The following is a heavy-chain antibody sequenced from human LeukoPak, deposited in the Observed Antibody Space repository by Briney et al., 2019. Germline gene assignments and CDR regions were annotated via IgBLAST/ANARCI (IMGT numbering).Heavy chain of an antibody. J-gene: IGHJ6*03. D-gene: IGHD2-2*01. CDR3: ARVVPAAMEDYYYMDV. V-gene: IGHV1-69*13. Sequence: SVKVSCKASGGTFSSYAISWVRQSPGQGLEWMGGIIPIFGTANYAQKFQGRVTITADESTSTAYMELSSLRSEDTAVYYCARVVPAAMEDYYYMDVWGKGTTVTVSS. CDR1: GGTFSSYA. CDR2: IIPIFGTA.